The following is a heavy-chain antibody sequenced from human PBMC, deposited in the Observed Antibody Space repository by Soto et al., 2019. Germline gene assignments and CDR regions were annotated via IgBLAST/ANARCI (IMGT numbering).Heavy chain of an antibody. D-gene: IGHD6-6*01. CDR1: GCTDRIHY. J-gene: IGHJ4*02. V-gene: IGHV3-53*01. CDR3: ARDVRQLGSRGFDY. CDR2: IYSGGST. Sequence: GFLKASCAASGCTDRIHYMIWAPQAPGKGLEWVSVIYSGGSTYYADSVKGRFTISRDNSKNTLYLQMNSLRAEDTAVYYCARDVRQLGSRGFDYWGPGTLVTVSS.